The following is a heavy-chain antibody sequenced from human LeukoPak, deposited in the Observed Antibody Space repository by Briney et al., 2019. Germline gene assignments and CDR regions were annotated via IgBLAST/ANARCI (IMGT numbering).Heavy chain of an antibody. J-gene: IGHJ4*02. D-gene: IGHD3-16*01. CDR3: ARELRTFDS. CDR2: IKHNGDEL. V-gene: IGHV3-7*01. Sequence: AGGSLRLSCAASGFTFSSYWMTRVRQAPGKGLEWVANIKHNGDELNYVDSVEDRFTISRDNAKNSLYLHMTSLRAEDTAVYYCARELRTFDSWGQGTLVTVSS. CDR1: GFTFSSYW.